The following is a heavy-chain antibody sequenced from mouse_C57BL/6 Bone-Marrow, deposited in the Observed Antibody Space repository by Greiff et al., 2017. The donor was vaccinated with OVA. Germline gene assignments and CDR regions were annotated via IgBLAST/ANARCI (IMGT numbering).Heavy chain of an antibody. Sequence: EVQLQQSGPELVKPGASVKIPCKASGYTFTDYNMDWVKQSHGKSLEWIGDINPNNGGTIYNQKFKGKATLTVDKSSSTAYMELRSLTSEVTAVYYCARGGYYYGSSPAWFAYWGQGTLVTVSA. CDR1: GYTFTDYN. CDR3: ARGGYYYGSSPAWFAY. D-gene: IGHD1-1*01. V-gene: IGHV1-18*01. J-gene: IGHJ3*01. CDR2: INPNNGGT.